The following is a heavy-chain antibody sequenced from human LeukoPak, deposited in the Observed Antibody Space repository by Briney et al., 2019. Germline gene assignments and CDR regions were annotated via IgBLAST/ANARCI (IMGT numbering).Heavy chain of an antibody. CDR3: AIDPGRYVDQAQWD. V-gene: IGHV4-31*03. Sequence: SETLSLTCTVSGGSISSCGYYWSWIRQHPGKGLEWIGYIYYSGSTYYNPSLKSRVTILVDTSKNQFSLKLSSVTAADTAVYYCAIDPGRYVDQAQWDWGQGTLVTVSS. CDR1: GGSISSCGYY. J-gene: IGHJ4*02. CDR2: IYYSGST. D-gene: IGHD1-26*01.